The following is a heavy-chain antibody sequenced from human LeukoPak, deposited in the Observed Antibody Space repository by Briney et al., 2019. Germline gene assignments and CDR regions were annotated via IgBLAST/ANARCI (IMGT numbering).Heavy chain of an antibody. V-gene: IGHV4-59*08. CDR3: ARHYGYSYGPDY. D-gene: IGHD5-18*01. CDR1: DGSISTYY. J-gene: IGHJ4*02. CDR2: IYYSGSA. Sequence: PSETLSLTCTASDGSISTYYWSWIRQPPGKGLEWIGYIYYSGSANYNPSLESRVTISVDTSKNHFSLKLSSVTAADTAVYYCARHYGYSYGPDYWGQGTLVTVSS.